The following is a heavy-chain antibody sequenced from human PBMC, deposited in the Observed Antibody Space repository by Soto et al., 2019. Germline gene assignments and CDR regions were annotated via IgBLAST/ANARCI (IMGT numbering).Heavy chain of an antibody. J-gene: IGHJ6*02. CDR3: ARDPEGYYDILTCYSLGYGMDV. CDR1: GFTFSSYS. CDR2: ISSSSSYI. V-gene: IGHV3-21*01. Sequence: PGGSLRLSCAASGFTFSSYSMNWVRQAPGKGLEWVSSISSSSSYIYYADSVKGRFTISRDNAKNSLYLQMNSLRAEDTAVYYCARDPEGYYDILTCYSLGYGMDVWGRGTTVTVSS. D-gene: IGHD3-9*01.